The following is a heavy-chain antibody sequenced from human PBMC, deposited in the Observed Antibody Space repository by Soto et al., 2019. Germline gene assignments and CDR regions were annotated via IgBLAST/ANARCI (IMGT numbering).Heavy chain of an antibody. CDR3: ASRNSPSWYWLDA. J-gene: IGHJ5*02. Sequence: QVTVKESGPVLVKPTETLTLTCTVSGFSLSNAGLGVSWIRQPPGKALERLAQIFSNDEKSYTPSLKSRLTISKDTSKLPVALTMTNMDPADTATYYCASRNSPSWYWLDAWGQGTLVTVSS. CDR2: IFSNDEK. CDR1: GFSLSNAGLG. D-gene: IGHD6-13*01. V-gene: IGHV2-26*04.